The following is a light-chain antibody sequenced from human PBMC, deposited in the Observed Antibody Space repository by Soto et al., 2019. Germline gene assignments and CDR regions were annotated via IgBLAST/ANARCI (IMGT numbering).Light chain of an antibody. V-gene: IGLV2-8*01. J-gene: IGLJ2*01. Sequence: QSALTQPPSASGSLGQSVTISCTGTSSDVGGYNYVSWHQQHPGKAPKVMIYEVTKRPPGVPDRLSGSKSGNTASLTVSGLQAEDEADYYCSSFAGGGNPVLLGGGTKVTVL. CDR1: SSDVGGYNY. CDR2: EVT. CDR3: SSFAGGGNPVL.